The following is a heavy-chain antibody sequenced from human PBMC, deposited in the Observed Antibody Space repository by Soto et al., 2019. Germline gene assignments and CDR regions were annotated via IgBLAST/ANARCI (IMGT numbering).Heavy chain of an antibody. CDR1: GGSISSSSYY. CDR3: ARRPWITFGNARRMDV. V-gene: IGHV4-39*01. J-gene: IGHJ6*02. Sequence: QLQLQESGPGLVKPSETLSLTCTVSGGSISSSSYYWGWIRQPPGKGLEWIGSIYYSGSTYYNPSLKSRVTISVDTSKNQFSLKLSSVTAADTAVYYCARRPWITFGNARRMDVWGQGTTVTVSS. D-gene: IGHD3-16*01. CDR2: IYYSGST.